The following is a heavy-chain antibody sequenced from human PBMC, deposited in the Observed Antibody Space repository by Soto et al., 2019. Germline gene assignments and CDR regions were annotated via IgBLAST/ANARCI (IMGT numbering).Heavy chain of an antibody. D-gene: IGHD1-26*01. CDR3: AGGLGLYYFDY. J-gene: IGHJ4*02. CDR1: GGSISSSSFH. V-gene: IGHV4-39*01. CDR2: IYYSGST. Sequence: TSETLSLTCTVSGGSISSSSFHWGWIRQPPGKGLEWIGSIYYSGSTYYSPSLKSRVTISVDTSKNQFSLKLSSVTAADTAVYYCAGGLGLYYFDYWGQGTLVTVSS.